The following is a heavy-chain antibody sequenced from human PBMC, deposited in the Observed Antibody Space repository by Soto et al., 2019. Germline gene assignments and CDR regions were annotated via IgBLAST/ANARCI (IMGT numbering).Heavy chain of an antibody. Sequence: GRSIRLSCSASGCTLSSYAMHCLRQALAKGMDYVSSSSTNGGSTHYADSVKGRFTISRDNSKNTQYLQMSSLRADDTAVYYCVKGEYYYDSSGYYPFDYWGQGTLVTVSS. D-gene: IGHD3-22*01. J-gene: IGHJ4*02. CDR3: VKGEYYYDSSGYYPFDY. V-gene: IGHV3-64D*06. CDR1: GCTLSSYA. CDR2: SSTNGGST.